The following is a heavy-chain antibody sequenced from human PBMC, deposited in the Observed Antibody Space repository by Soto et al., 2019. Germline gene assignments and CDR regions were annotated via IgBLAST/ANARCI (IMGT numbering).Heavy chain of an antibody. V-gene: IGHV3-23*01. CDR3: AKDETGDCYPDYFDC. D-gene: IGHD2-21*02. J-gene: IGHJ4*02. Sequence: PGGSLRLSCAASGFTFSSYAMSWVRQAPGKGLEWVSAISGSGGSTYYADSVKGRFTISRDNSKNTLYLQMNSLRAEDTAVYYCAKDETGDCYPDYFDCWGQGTLVTVSS. CDR2: ISGSGGST. CDR1: GFTFSSYA.